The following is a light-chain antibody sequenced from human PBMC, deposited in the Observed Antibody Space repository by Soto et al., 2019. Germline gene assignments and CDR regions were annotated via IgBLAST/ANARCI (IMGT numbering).Light chain of an antibody. CDR2: EVS. CDR3: SSYTSSSTVV. V-gene: IGLV2-14*01. CDR1: SSDVGVYNY. Sequence: QSVLTQPASVSGSPGQSITLSCTGTSSDVGVYNYVSWYQQHPGKAPKLMIYEVSNRPSGVSNRFSGSKSGNTASLTISGLQAEDEADYYCSSYTSSSTVVFCGGTKLTVL. J-gene: IGLJ2*01.